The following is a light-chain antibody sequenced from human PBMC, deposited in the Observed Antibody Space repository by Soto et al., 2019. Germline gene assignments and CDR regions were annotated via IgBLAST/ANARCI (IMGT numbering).Light chain of an antibody. CDR1: QTLASNF. J-gene: IGKJ3*01. CDR3: HQSGSSPLT. V-gene: IGKV3-20*01. Sequence: DIVLTQFPGTLSLSPGETATLSCRASQTLASNFLVWYQQKPGQAPRLLISSTSRRATGIPDRFSGSGCGTDFTLTISRLDPEDFAVYYCHQSGSSPLTFGPGTKVDVK. CDR2: STS.